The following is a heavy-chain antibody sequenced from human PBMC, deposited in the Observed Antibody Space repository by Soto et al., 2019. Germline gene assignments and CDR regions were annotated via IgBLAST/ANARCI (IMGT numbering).Heavy chain of an antibody. D-gene: IGHD3-3*01. CDR3: TTSPEFWKGYYLH. Sequence: GGSLRLSCAASGFTFRNAWMNWVRQIPGKGPEWVGRIKSKIDGETTEFGAFVKGRFSISRDDSENTVFLQLNSLKNEDTAVYYCTTSPEFWKGYYLHWGQGTLVTVSS. J-gene: IGHJ4*02. CDR1: GFTFRNAW. CDR2: IKSKIDGETT. V-gene: IGHV3-15*01.